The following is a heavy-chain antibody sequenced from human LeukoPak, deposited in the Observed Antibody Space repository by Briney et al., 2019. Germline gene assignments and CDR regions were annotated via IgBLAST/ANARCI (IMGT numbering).Heavy chain of an antibody. J-gene: IGHJ4*02. V-gene: IGHV4-59*01. CDR2: IYYSGST. CDR1: GGCISSYY. CDR3: ARVTGYIVEDYFDY. Sequence: PSETLSLTCSVSGGCISSYYWSWIRQPPGKGLEWIGYIYYSGSTNYNPSLKSRVTISVDTSKNQFSLRLSSVTAADTAVYYCARVTGYIVEDYFDYWGQGTLVTVSS. D-gene: IGHD3-22*01.